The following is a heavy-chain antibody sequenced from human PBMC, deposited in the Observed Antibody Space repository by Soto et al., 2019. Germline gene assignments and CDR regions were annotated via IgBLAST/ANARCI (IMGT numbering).Heavy chain of an antibody. Sequence: QVQLVQSGAEVKKPGASVKVSCKASGYTFTSYDINWVRQATGQGLEWMGWMNPNSGNTGYAQKFQGRVTMTRNTSISTAYMELSSLRSEDTAVYYCARGRGPSPTYYYYYYGMDVWGQGTTVTVSS. CDR1: GYTFTSYD. J-gene: IGHJ6*02. V-gene: IGHV1-8*01. CDR3: ARGRGPSPTYYYYYYGMDV. D-gene: IGHD2-2*01. CDR2: MNPNSGNT.